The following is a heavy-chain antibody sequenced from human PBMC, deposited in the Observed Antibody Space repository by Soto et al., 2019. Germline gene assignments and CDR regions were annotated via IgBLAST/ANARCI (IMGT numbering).Heavy chain of an antibody. CDR2: ISGSNTYT. Sequence: QVQLVESGGGLVKPGGSLRLSCAASGFTFSDYYMSWIRQAPGKGLEWLSYISGSNTYTDYADSVKGRFTISRDNAKNSFYQQMNSLTADHTAVYYCARSMKTGKNFDYWGQGTLVNVSS. CDR3: ARSMKTGKNFDY. D-gene: IGHD7-27*01. CDR1: GFTFSDYY. V-gene: IGHV3-11*05. J-gene: IGHJ4*02.